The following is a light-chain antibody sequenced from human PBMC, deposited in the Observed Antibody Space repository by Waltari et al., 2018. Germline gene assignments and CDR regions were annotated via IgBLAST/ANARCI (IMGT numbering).Light chain of an antibody. Sequence: DIVLTQSPGTLSLSPGERATLSCRDSQSVSSNYLAWYQQRPGQAPRLLIHGSSSRATGIPDRFSGSGSGTDFTLTISRLEPEDFAVYYCQQYGRSWNTFGQGTKLEIK. CDR1: QSVSSNY. CDR2: GSS. V-gene: IGKV3-20*01. CDR3: QQYGRSWNT. J-gene: IGKJ2*01.